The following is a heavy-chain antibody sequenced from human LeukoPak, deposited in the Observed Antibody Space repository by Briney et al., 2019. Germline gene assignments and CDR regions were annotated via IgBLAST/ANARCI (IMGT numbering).Heavy chain of an antibody. CDR1: GGSISSYY. Sequence: SSETLSLTCTVSGGSISSYYWSWIRQPAGKGLEWIWRIYTSGSTNYNPSLKSRVTMSVDTSKNQFSLKLSSVTAADTAVYYCARGSEYCSGGSCFDWGQGTLVTVSS. CDR3: ARGSEYCSGGSCFD. CDR2: IYTSGST. D-gene: IGHD2-15*01. V-gene: IGHV4-4*07. J-gene: IGHJ4*02.